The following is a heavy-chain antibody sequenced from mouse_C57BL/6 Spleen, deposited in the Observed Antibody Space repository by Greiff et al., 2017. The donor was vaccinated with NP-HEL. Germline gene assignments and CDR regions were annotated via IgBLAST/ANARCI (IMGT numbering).Heavy chain of an antibody. J-gene: IGHJ4*01. CDR3: ARERSTYYYAMDY. D-gene: IGHD5-1*01. CDR2: IWSGGST. Sequence: QVQLKQSGPGLVQPSQSLSITCTVSGFSLTSYGVHWVRQSPGKGLEWLGVIWSGGSTDYNAAFISRLSISKDNSKSQVFFKMNSLQADDTAIYYCARERSTYYYAMDYWGQGTSVTVSS. V-gene: IGHV2-2*01. CDR1: GFSLTSYG.